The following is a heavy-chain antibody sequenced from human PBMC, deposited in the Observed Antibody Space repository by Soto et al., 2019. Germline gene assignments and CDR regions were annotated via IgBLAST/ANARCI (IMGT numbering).Heavy chain of an antibody. J-gene: IGHJ4*02. D-gene: IGHD5-12*01. CDR2: IIPILGIA. CDR1: GGTFSSYT. V-gene: IGHV1-69*08. CDR3: ARDAGRDGYNPLYVY. Sequence: QVQLVQSGAEVKKPGSSVKVSCKASGGTFSSYTISWVRQAPGQGLEWMGRIIPILGIANYAQKFQGRVTITADKSTSTAYMELSSLRSEDTAVYYCARDAGRDGYNPLYVYLGQGTLVTVSA.